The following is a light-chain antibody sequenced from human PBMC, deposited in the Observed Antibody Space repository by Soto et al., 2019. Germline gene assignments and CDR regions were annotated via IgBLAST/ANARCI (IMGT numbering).Light chain of an antibody. V-gene: IGKV1-9*01. Sequence: DIQLTQSPSFLSASVGDRVTITCRTSQDISSSLAWYQQKPGKAPQLLISAASTLQSGVPSRFSGSGSGTEFTLTISSLQPEDFANYYCQQLKSYPLSFGGGTKVEI. CDR1: QDISSS. CDR2: AAS. CDR3: QQLKSYPLS. J-gene: IGKJ4*01.